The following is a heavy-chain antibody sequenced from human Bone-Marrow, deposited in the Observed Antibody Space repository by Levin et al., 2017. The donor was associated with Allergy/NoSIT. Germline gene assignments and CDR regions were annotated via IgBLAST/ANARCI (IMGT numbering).Heavy chain of an antibody. V-gene: IGHV3-21*01. CDR1: GATFSDYA. Sequence: PGGSLRLSCAASGATFSDYAMNWVRQAPGKGLEWLASISSSGTYIFYADSVKGRFTISRDNAQNSVFLQMSSLRAEDTAIYYCASPSDYCITTTNCYLGFDSWGQGTMVNVSS. J-gene: IGHJ3*02. CDR2: ISSSGTYI. D-gene: IGHD2-21*01. CDR3: ASPSDYCITTTNCYLGFDS.